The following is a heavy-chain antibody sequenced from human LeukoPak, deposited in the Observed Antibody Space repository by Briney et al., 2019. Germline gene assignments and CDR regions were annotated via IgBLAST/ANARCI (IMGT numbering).Heavy chain of an antibody. CDR3: AKDYRAHPLRPNWLDP. J-gene: IGHJ5*02. Sequence: GGSLRLSCAASGFTVHSNYMSWIRQAPGKGLEWVSVIDRSGVTHYADSVKGRFTISRDNSKNMLYLQMNSLRVEDTGMYYCAKDYRAHPLRPNWLDPWGQGTLVTVSS. D-gene: IGHD1-26*01. V-gene: IGHV3-53*01. CDR1: GFTVHSNY. CDR2: IDRSGVT.